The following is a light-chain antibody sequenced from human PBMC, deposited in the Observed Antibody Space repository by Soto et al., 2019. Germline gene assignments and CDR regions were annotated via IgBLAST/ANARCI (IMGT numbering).Light chain of an antibody. CDR1: SSDIGGYNY. CDR3: SSYTTSSTPVV. J-gene: IGLJ2*01. CDR2: DVI. V-gene: IGLV2-14*03. Sequence: QSALTQPASVSGSPGQPITISCSGTSSDIGGYNYVSWYQHHPGKAPKLIIYDVINRPSGVSNRFSGSKSANTASLTISGLQAEDEADYFCSSYTTSSTPVVFGGGPKVTVL.